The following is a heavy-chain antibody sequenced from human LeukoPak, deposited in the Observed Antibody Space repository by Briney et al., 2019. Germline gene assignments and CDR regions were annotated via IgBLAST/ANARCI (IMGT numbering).Heavy chain of an antibody. D-gene: IGHD2-15*01. CDR1: GFTFSNYW. Sequence: GGSLRLSCAASGFTFSNYWSHWVRQPPGKGLVWVSRITTDESSTHYAASVNGRFTISRDNAKSTVYLQMNSLTPEDTAVYYCARDGGTSTPFDYWGQGTLVTVSS. J-gene: IGHJ4*02. V-gene: IGHV3-74*01. CDR2: ITTDESST. CDR3: ARDGGTSTPFDY.